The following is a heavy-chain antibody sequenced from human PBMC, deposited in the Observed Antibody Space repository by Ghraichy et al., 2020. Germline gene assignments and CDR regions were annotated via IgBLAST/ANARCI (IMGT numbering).Heavy chain of an antibody. CDR2: IGTAGDT. CDR3: ARVRNYYDSSGHDYGMDV. CDR1: GFTFSSYD. Sequence: GESLNISCAASGFTFSSYDMHWVRQATGKGLEWVSAIGTAGDTYYPGSVKGRFTISRENAKNSLYLQMNSLRAGDTAVYYCARVRNYYDSSGHDYGMDVWGQGTTVTVSS. D-gene: IGHD3-22*01. V-gene: IGHV3-13*01. J-gene: IGHJ6*02.